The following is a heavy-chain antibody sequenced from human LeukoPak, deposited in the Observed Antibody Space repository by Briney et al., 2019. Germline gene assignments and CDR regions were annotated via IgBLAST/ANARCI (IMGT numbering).Heavy chain of an antibody. CDR3: ARDSKTRALDY. CDR1: GFTFSSYG. Sequence: PGGSLRLSCAASGFTFSSYGMHWVRQAPGKGLEWVALIWYDGSNKYYADSAKGRFTISRDNSKNTLYLQMNSLRDEDTAVYYCARDSKTRALDYWGQGTLVTVSS. J-gene: IGHJ4*02. V-gene: IGHV3-33*01. CDR2: IWYDGSNK. D-gene: IGHD2/OR15-2a*01.